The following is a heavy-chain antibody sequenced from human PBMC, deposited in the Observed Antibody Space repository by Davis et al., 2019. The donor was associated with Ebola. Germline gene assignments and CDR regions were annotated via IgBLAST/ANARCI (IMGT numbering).Heavy chain of an antibody. CDR1: GYTFTNYY. D-gene: IGHD1-1*01. J-gene: IGHJ4*02. Sequence: ASVKVSCKASGYTFTNYYVHWVRQAPGQGLEWMEIINPSGDTPRYAHKFQGRVTMTRDTSTSTVYMEVISLRSEDTAVYYCASPAGTTEHWFDYWGQGTQVTVSS. CDR2: INPSGDTP. V-gene: IGHV1-46*01. CDR3: ASPAGTTEHWFDY.